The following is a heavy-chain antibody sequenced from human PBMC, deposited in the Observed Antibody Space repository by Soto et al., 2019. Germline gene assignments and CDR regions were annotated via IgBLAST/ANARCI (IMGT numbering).Heavy chain of an antibody. V-gene: IGHV1-2*02. CDR3: AREGGSYLPDY. CDR2: INPNSGGT. J-gene: IGHJ4*02. CDR1: GYTFTGYY. Sequence: WASVKVSCKSSGYTFTGYYIHWVRQAPGQGLEWMGWINPNSGGTNYTQKFQGRVTMTRDTSISTAYMGLSRLRSDDTAVYYCAREGGSYLPDYWGQGTLVTVSS. D-gene: IGHD1-26*01.